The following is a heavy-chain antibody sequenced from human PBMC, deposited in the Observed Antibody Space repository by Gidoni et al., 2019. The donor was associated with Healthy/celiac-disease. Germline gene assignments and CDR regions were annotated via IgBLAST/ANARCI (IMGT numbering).Heavy chain of an antibody. V-gene: IGHV3-48*02. CDR3: ARDCEGRPDVGDYVWGSYRGYYGMDV. D-gene: IGHD3-16*02. J-gene: IGHJ6*02. CDR2: ISSSSSTI. CDR1: GITLSSYT. Sequence: EVQLVEPGGGVVQPGGSLRLSCAASGITLSSYTMNWVHQAPGKVLEWVSYISSSSSTIYYADSVKGRFTSSRDNAKNSLYLQMNSLRDEDTAVYYCARDCEGRPDVGDYVWGSYRGYYGMDVWGQGTTVTVSS.